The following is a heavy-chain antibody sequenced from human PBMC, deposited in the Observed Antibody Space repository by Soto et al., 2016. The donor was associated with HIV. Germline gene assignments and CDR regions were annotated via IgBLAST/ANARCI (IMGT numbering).Heavy chain of an antibody. D-gene: IGHD1-1*01. Sequence: QVQLVQSGAEVKKPGSSVKVSCKASGGPFSTFPINWVRQAPGQGLEWMGWINPNSGGTQFAQKFQGRVIMTRDTSISTAYLELSRLRSDDTAVYYCAATEALRQGIISFWGQGALVTVSS. V-gene: IGHV1-2*02. J-gene: IGHJ4*02. CDR3: AATEALRQGIISF. CDR2: INPNSGGT. CDR1: GGPFSTFP.